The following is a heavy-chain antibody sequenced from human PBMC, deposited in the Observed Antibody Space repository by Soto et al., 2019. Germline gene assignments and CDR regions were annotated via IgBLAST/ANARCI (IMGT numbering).Heavy chain of an antibody. CDR2: INHSGST. D-gene: IGHD6-13*01. J-gene: IGHJ4*02. V-gene: IGHV4-34*01. CDR1: GGSFSGYY. CDR3: ARADSSSWGDFDY. Sequence: QVQLQQWGAGLLKPSETLSLTCAVYGGSFSGYYWSWIRQPPGKGLEWIGEINHSGSTNYNPSLKSRVTISVDTSKNQFSLKLSSVTAADTAVYYCARADSSSWGDFDYWGQGTLVTVSS.